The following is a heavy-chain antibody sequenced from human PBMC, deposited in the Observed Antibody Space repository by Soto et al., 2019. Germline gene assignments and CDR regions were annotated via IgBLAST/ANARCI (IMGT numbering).Heavy chain of an antibody. D-gene: IGHD1-20*01. J-gene: IGHJ3*02. V-gene: IGHV3-30*04. CDR3: ARELGFPGHNNHFDAFDI. Sequence: GGSLRLSCAASGFTFSSYAMHWVRQAPGKGLEWVAVISYDGSNKYYADSVKGRFTISRDNSKNTLYLQMNSLRAEDTAVYYCARELGFPGHNNHFDAFDIWGQGTMVTVSS. CDR2: ISYDGSNK. CDR1: GFTFSSYA.